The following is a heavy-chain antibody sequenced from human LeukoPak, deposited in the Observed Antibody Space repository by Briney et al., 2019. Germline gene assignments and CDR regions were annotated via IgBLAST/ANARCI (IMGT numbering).Heavy chain of an antibody. CDR2: ISYDGSNK. J-gene: IGHJ6*02. V-gene: IGHV3-30-3*01. CDR1: GFTFSSYA. Sequence: HPGRSLRLSCAASGFTFSSYAMHWVRQAPGKGLEWVAVISYDGSNKYYADSVKGRFTISRDNSKNTLYLQMNSLRAEDTAVYYCARDRAGVIMLYGMDVWGQGTTVTVSS. D-gene: IGHD3-16*01. CDR3: ARDRAGVIMLYGMDV.